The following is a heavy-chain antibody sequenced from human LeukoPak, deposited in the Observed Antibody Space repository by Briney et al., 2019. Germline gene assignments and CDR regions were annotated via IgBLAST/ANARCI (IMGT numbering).Heavy chain of an antibody. CDR1: GYTFTSYG. CDR2: ISAYNGNT. Sequence: EASVKVSCKASGYTFTSYGISWVRQAPGQGLEWMGWISAYNGNTNYAQKLQGRVTMTTDTSTSTAYMELRSLRSDDTAVYYCARGTNSGSYEDWFDPWGQGTLVTVSS. CDR3: ARGTNSGSYEDWFDP. J-gene: IGHJ5*02. D-gene: IGHD1-26*01. V-gene: IGHV1-18*01.